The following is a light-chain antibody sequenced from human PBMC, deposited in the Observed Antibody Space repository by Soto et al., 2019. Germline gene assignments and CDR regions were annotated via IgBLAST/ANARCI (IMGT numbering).Light chain of an antibody. Sequence: QSVLTQPPSASGAPGQSVTISCTGTSSDVGYYNYVSWYQQHPGKAPKLLSYEVSERPSGVPDRFSASKSGNTASLTVSVLQAEDEADYYFSSDAGSYSLVFGIGTKVTVL. CDR2: EVS. J-gene: IGLJ1*01. V-gene: IGLV2-8*01. CDR3: SSDAGSYSLV. CDR1: SSDVGYYNY.